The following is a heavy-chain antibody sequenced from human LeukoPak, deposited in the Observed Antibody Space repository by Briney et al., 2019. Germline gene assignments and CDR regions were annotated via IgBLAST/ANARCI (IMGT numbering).Heavy chain of an antibody. J-gene: IGHJ6*02. CDR2: ISSSSSTI. CDR1: GFTFSSHS. Sequence: PGGSLRLSCAASGFTFSSHSMNWVRQAPGKGLEWVSYISSSSSTIYYADSVKGRFTISRDNAKNSLYLQMNSLRAEDTAVYYCARDHSSSGMDVWGQGTTVTVSS. V-gene: IGHV3-48*01. CDR3: ARDHSSSGMDV.